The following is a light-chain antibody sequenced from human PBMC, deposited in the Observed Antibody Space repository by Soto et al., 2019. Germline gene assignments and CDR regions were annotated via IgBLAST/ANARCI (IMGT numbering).Light chain of an antibody. CDR3: CSYAGSSTYVV. Sequence: QSALTQPASVSGSPGQSITISCTGTSSDVGSYNLVSWYQQHPGKAPKLMIYEGSKRPSGVSNRFSGSKPGNTASLTISGLQAEDEADYYCCSYAGSSTYVVFGGGTSSPS. V-gene: IGLV2-23*01. CDR1: SSDVGSYNL. CDR2: EGS. J-gene: IGLJ2*01.